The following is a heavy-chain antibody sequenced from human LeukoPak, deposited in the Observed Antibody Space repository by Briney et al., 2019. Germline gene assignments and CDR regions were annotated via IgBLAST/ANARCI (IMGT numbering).Heavy chain of an antibody. CDR1: GFTVSSTY. D-gene: IGHD6-19*01. CDR3: ARAPIVVAGTHYFDS. Sequence: GGSLRLSCAASGFTVSSTYMSWVRQAPGKGLEWGSVIYSGGNTYYADSVKGRFTISRDKSKNTLFLQMNSLRAGDTAVYYCARAPIVVAGTHYFDSWGQGTLVTVSS. V-gene: IGHV3-53*01. CDR2: IYSGGNT. J-gene: IGHJ4*02.